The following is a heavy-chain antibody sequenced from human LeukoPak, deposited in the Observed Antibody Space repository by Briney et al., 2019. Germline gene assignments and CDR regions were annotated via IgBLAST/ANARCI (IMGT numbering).Heavy chain of an antibody. J-gene: IGHJ4*02. V-gene: IGHV1-18*01. D-gene: IGHD3-22*01. Sequence: ASVKVSCKASGYNFTTYGVSWVRQAPGQRPEWMGWISCYNGNSKSSEKFQGRVTMTIETSTSTVYMELRTLKNDDTAVYYCARDPMGYYYDSSGSFDYWGQGTLVTVSS. CDR2: ISCYNGNS. CDR3: ARDPMGYYYDSSGSFDY. CDR1: GYNFTTYG.